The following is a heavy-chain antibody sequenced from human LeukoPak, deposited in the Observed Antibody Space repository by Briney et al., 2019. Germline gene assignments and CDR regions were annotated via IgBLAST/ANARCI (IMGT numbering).Heavy chain of an antibody. J-gene: IGHJ5*02. CDR2: MNPNSGNT. D-gene: IGHD3-3*01. CDR1: GYTFTSYD. CDR3: ARAYTYYDFWSGYYWTPSYNWFDP. V-gene: IGHV1-8*01. Sequence: ASVKVSCKASGYTFTSYDINWVRQATGQGLEWMGWMNPNSGNTGYAQKFQGRVTMTRNTSISTAYMELSSLRSEDTAVYYCARAYTYYDFWSGYYWTPSYNWFDPWGQGTLVTVPS.